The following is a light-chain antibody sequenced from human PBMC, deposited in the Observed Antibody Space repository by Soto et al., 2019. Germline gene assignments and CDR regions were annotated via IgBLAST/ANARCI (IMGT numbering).Light chain of an antibody. V-gene: IGLV1-40*01. CDR2: GNS. Sequence: QSVPTQPPSVSGAPGQRVTISWTGSSSNIGAGYDVHWYQQLPGTAPKLLIYGNSNRPSGVPDRFSGSKPGTSASLAITWLQAEDEADYYCQSYDSSPEVFGTGTKVTVL. CDR3: QSYDSSPEV. CDR1: SSNIGAGYD. J-gene: IGLJ1*01.